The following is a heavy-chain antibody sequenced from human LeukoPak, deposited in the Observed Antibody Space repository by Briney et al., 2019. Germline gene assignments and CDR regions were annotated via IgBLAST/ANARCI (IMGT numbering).Heavy chain of an antibody. CDR1: GYTFTGYY. D-gene: IGHD4-17*01. V-gene: IGHV1-2*02. Sequence: ASVKVSCKASGYTFTGYYMHWVRQAPGQGLEWMGWINPNSGGTNYAQKFQGRVTMPRDTSISTAYMELSRLRSDDTAVYYCARGGPPSYGDGTDYWGQGTLVTVSS. CDR2: INPNSGGT. J-gene: IGHJ4*02. CDR3: ARGGPPSYGDGTDY.